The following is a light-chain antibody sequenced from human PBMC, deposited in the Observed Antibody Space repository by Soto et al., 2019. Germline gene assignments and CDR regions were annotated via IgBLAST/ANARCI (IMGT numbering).Light chain of an antibody. V-gene: IGKV3-20*01. J-gene: IGKJ5*01. CDR3: QQYGSSPT. CDR2: GVS. Sequence: ILLTQSPATLSLTPGERANHPCRTSQSVTSSYLAWHQQKPGQDPSLLLYGVSNRATGIPDRFNATGSGTEFTLTIPKMEPEDSAVDYCQQYGSSPTFGQGTRLEIK. CDR1: QSVTSSY.